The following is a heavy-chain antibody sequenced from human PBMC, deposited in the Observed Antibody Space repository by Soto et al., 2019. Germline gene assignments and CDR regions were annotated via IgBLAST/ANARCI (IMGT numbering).Heavy chain of an antibody. D-gene: IGHD3-10*01. CDR2: ISGSGGST. Sequence: GGSLRLSCAASGFTFSSYAMSWVRQAPGKGLEWVSAISGSGGSTYYADSVKGRFTISRDNSKNTLYLQMNSLRAEDTAVYYCAKAITMVRGEYYFDYWGQGTLVTVSS. V-gene: IGHV3-23*01. CDR3: AKAITMVRGEYYFDY. J-gene: IGHJ4*02. CDR1: GFTFSSYA.